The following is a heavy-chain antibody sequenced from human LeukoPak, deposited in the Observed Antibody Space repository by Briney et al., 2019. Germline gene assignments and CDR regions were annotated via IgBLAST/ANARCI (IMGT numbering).Heavy chain of an antibody. CDR1: GFTVSSNY. CDR2: IYSGGST. V-gene: IGHV3-53*01. J-gene: IGHJ6*03. CDR3: AREGCSSTSCYSPGYYYMDV. D-gene: IGHD2-2*01. Sequence: GGSLRLSCAASGFTVSSNYMSWVRQAPGKGLEWVSVIYSGGSTYYADSVKGRFTISRDNSKHTLYLQMNSLRAEDTAVYYCAREGCSSTSCYSPGYYYMDVWGKGTTVTVSS.